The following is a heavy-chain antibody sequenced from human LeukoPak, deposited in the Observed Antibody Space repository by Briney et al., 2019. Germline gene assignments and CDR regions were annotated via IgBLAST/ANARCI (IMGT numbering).Heavy chain of an antibody. D-gene: IGHD3-22*01. J-gene: IGHJ4*02. CDR2: INSDGSST. CDR1: GFTFSSYW. CDR3: ARSSGYYRGIWD. V-gene: IGHV3-74*01. Sequence: LSGGSLRLSCAASGFTFSSYWMHWVRQAPGKGLVWVSRINSDGSSTSYADSVKGRFTISRDNAKNTLYLQMNSLRAEDTAVYYCARSSGYYRGIWDWGQGTLVTVSS.